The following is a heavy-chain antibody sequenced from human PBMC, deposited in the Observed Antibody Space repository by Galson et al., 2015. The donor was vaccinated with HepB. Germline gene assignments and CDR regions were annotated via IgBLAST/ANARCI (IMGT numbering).Heavy chain of an antibody. CDR1: GFTVSSNY. V-gene: IGHV3-21*01. J-gene: IGHJ4*02. Sequence: SLRLSCAASGFTVSSNYMSWVRQAPGKGLEWVSSISGNSDYIYYADSVKGRFTISRDNAKNSLYLQMNSLRAEDTAVYYCASESWGSFEFWGQGTLVTVSS. D-gene: IGHD7-27*01. CDR3: ASESWGSFEF. CDR2: ISGNSDYI.